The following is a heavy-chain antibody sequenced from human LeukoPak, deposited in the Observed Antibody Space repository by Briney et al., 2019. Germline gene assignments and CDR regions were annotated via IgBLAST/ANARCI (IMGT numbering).Heavy chain of an antibody. V-gene: IGHV1-69*05. J-gene: IGHJ4*02. Sequence: SVKVSCKASGGTFSSYAISWVRQAPGQGLEWIGGIIPIFGTANYAQKFQGRVTITTDESTSTAYMELSSLRSEDTAVYYCARSGDSSGWDFDYWGQGTLVTVSS. CDR1: GGTFSSYA. D-gene: IGHD6-19*01. CDR2: IIPIFGTA. CDR3: ARSGDSSGWDFDY.